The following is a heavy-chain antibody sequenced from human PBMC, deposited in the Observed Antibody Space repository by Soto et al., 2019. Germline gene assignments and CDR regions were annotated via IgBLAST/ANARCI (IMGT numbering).Heavy chain of an antibody. Sequence: QVQLVQSGAEVKKPGSSVKVSCKASGGTFSSYAISWVRQAPGQGLEWMGGIIPIFGTANYARKFQGRVTITADESTSTAYMELSSLRSEDTAVYYCAVEGNWNDGRPPRMDVWGQGTTVTVSS. CDR3: AVEGNWNDGRPPRMDV. D-gene: IGHD1-20*01. V-gene: IGHV1-69*12. CDR1: GGTFSSYA. J-gene: IGHJ6*02. CDR2: IIPIFGTA.